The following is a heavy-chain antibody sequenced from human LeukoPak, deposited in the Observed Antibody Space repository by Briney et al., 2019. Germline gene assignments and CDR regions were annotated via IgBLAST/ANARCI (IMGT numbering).Heavy chain of an antibody. V-gene: IGHV3-7*04. Sequence: GGSLRLSCAASGFAFSTSWMTWVRQAPGEGLEWVANIKQDGSERSYVDSVKGRFTISRDNAENSLYLQMDSLRAEDTAIYYCARHVRDSTYSQFDYWGQGTLVTVSS. CDR3: ARHVRDSTYSQFDY. CDR1: GFAFSTSW. J-gene: IGHJ4*02. CDR2: IKQDGSER. D-gene: IGHD2-21*01.